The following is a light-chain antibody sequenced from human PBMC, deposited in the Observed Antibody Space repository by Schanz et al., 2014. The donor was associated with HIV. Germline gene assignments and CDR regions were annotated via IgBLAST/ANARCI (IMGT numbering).Light chain of an antibody. Sequence: QSALTQPPSASGSPGQSVTISCTGTSSDVGGYNHVSWYQQHPGKAPKLMIYEVTKRPSGVPDRFSGSKSGNTASLTVSGLQAEDESDYYCSSYAGNSNNLNVVFGGGTKLTVL. CDR1: SSDVGGYNH. J-gene: IGLJ2*01. CDR3: SSYAGNSNNLNVV. CDR2: EVT. V-gene: IGLV2-8*01.